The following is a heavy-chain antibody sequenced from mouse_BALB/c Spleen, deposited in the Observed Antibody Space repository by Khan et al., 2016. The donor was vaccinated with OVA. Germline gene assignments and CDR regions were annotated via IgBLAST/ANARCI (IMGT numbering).Heavy chain of an antibody. Sequence: VQLQESGAELARPGVSVKISCKGSGYTFTDFTMHWVKQSHAKSLEWIGVVNTYYGDATYNQKFKGKATMTVDKSSTTAYMELARLTSEDSAIYYWARGRGGDRFAYWGQGTLVTVSA. J-gene: IGHJ3*01. CDR2: VNTYYGDA. CDR1: GYTFTDFT. V-gene: IGHV1S137*01. CDR3: ARGRGGDRFAY.